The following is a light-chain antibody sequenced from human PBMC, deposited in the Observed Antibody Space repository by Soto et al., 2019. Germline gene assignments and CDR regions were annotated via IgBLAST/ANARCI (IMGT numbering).Light chain of an antibody. V-gene: IGKV3-20*01. CDR1: QSVSSSY. Sequence: EIVVTQSPGTLSVSPRERSTLSCRASQSVSSSYLAWYQQKPGQAPRLLIYGASSRATGIPDRFSGSGSGTDFTLTISRLEPEDFVVYYCQQYGSSPPCTLGQGTRLEIK. CDR3: QQYGSSPPCT. J-gene: IGKJ5*01. CDR2: GAS.